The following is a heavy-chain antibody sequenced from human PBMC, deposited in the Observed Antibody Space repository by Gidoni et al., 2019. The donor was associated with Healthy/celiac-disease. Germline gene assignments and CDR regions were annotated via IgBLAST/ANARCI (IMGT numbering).Heavy chain of an antibody. CDR3: ARVGQTLNYDFWSGYDY. Sequence: EVQLVESGGGLVQPGGSLRLSCAASGFPFSSYSMNWVRQAPGKGLEWVSYISSSSSTRYYADSVKGRFTISRDNAKNSLYLKMNSLRDEDTAVYYCARVGQTLNYDFWSGYDYWGQGTLVTVSS. CDR1: GFPFSSYS. J-gene: IGHJ4*02. D-gene: IGHD3-3*01. V-gene: IGHV3-48*02. CDR2: ISSSSSTR.